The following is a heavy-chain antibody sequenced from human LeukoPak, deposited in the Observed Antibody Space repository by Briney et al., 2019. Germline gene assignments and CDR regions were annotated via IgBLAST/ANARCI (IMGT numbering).Heavy chain of an antibody. J-gene: IGHJ4*02. CDR2: VSGSGSTI. D-gene: IGHD6-13*01. V-gene: IGHV3-48*03. Sequence: PGGSLRLSCAASGFTFSSYEMNWVRQAPGKGPEWVSYVSGSGSTIYYADPVKGRFTISRDNAKTSLYLQMNSLRVEDTAVYYCARVAAVGKGVFDYWGQGTLVTVSS. CDR3: ARVAAVGKGVFDY. CDR1: GFTFSSYE.